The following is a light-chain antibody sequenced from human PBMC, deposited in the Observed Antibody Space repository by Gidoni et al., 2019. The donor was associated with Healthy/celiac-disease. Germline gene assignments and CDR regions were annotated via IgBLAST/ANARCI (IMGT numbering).Light chain of an antibody. CDR2: AAS. Sequence: DIQMTQSPSSLSASVRDRVIITCRASQSISNYLNWHQQKPGKAPRLLIYAASSVQFGVPSRFSGSGSGTDFTLTISSLQPEDFATYYCQQSYSTPRAFGPGTKVDIK. CDR1: QSISNY. J-gene: IGKJ3*01. CDR3: QQSYSTPRA. V-gene: IGKV1-39*01.